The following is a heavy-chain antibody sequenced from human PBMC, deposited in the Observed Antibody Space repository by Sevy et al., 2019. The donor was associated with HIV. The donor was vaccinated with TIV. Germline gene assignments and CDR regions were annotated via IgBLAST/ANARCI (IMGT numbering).Heavy chain of an antibody. CDR2: ISYDGSNK. CDR1: GFTFSSYA. J-gene: IGHJ3*02. Sequence: GGSLRLSCAASGFTFSSYAMHWVRQAPGKGLEWVAVISYDGSNKYYADSVKGRFTISRDNSKNTLYLQMNSLRAEDTAVYYCAREEWELHAFDIWGQGTMVTVSS. D-gene: IGHD1-26*01. V-gene: IGHV3-30*04. CDR3: AREEWELHAFDI.